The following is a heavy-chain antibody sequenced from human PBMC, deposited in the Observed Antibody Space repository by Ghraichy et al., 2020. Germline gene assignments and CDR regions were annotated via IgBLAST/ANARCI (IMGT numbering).Heavy chain of an antibody. V-gene: IGHV4-59*08. D-gene: IGHD1-26*01. CDR2: IHYSGST. CDR3: VRHSGSYWGGLFDY. CDR1: GDSISNYY. J-gene: IGHJ4*02. Sequence: SETLSLTCTVSGDSISNYYWSWIRQSPGKGLEWLGYIHYSGSTNYNPSLKSRITISLDTLKNQFSLNLSSVTAADTAVYYCVRHSGSYWGGLFDYWGQGTLVTVSS.